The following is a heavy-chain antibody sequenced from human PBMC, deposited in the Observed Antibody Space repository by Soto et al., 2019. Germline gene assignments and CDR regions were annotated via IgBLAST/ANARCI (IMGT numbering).Heavy chain of an antibody. CDR1: GFTVSSNY. Sequence: PGGSLRLSCAASGFTVSSNYMSWVRQAPGKGLEWVSVIYSGGSTYYADSVKGRFTISRGNSKNTLYLQMNSLRAEDTAVYYCARGGYDLYYYYYYYMDVWGKGTTVTVSS. J-gene: IGHJ6*03. D-gene: IGHD5-12*01. CDR2: IYSGGST. V-gene: IGHV3-66*01. CDR3: ARGGYDLYYYYYYYMDV.